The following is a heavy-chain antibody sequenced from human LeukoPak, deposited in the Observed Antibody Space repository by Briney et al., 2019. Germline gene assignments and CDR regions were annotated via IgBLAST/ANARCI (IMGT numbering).Heavy chain of an antibody. CDR1: GGPFSGYY. D-gene: IGHD2-2*01. J-gene: IGHJ4*02. Sequence: PSETLSLTCAVYGGPFSGYYWSWIRQPPGKGLEWIGEINHSGSTNYNPSLKSRVTISVDTSKNQFSLKLSSVTAADTAVYYCARVPIIVVAGAPTPIYYFDYWGQGTLVTVSS. CDR2: INHSGST. CDR3: ARVPIIVVAGAPTPIYYFDY. V-gene: IGHV4-34*01.